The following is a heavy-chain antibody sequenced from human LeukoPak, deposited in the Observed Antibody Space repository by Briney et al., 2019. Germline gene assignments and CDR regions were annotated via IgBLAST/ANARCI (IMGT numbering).Heavy chain of an antibody. CDR1: GFTLSSHA. V-gene: IGHV3-48*04. CDR3: ARVVGRTPNCSSTSCYLEVGAFDI. J-gene: IGHJ3*02. D-gene: IGHD2-2*01. Sequence: PGGSLRLSCAASGFTLSSHAMNWVRQAPGKGLEWVSYISISSSSVYYADSVKGRFTISRDNAKNSLYLQMNSLRAEDTAMYYCARVVGRTPNCSSTSCYLEVGAFDIWGQGTMVTVSS. CDR2: ISISSSSV.